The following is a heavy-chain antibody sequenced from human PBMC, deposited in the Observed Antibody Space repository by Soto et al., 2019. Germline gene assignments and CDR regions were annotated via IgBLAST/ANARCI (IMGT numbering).Heavy chain of an antibody. J-gene: IGHJ1*01. CDR2: IWYDGSNK. D-gene: IGHD6-13*01. Sequence: TGGSLRLSCAASGFTFSSYGMHWFRQAPGKGLEWVAVIWYDGSNKYYADSVKGRFTISRDNSKNTLYLQMNSLRAEDTAVYYCVLAAAGTFAGYFQHWGQGTLVTVSS. V-gene: IGHV3-33*01. CDR1: GFTFSSYG. CDR3: VLAAAGTFAGYFQH.